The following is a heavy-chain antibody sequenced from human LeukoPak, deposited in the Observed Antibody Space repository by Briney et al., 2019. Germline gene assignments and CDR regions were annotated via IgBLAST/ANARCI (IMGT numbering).Heavy chain of an antibody. V-gene: IGHV4-38-2*02. CDR2: IYHSGST. CDR1: GYSISSGYY. J-gene: IGHJ4*02. D-gene: IGHD6-25*01. Sequence: SETLSLTCTVSGYSISSGYYWGWIRQPPGKGLEWIGSIYHSGSTTYNPSLKSRLTISVDKSKNQFSLNLSSVTAADTAVYYCARDLQTSAAAYWGQGTLVTVSS. CDR3: ARDLQTSAAAY.